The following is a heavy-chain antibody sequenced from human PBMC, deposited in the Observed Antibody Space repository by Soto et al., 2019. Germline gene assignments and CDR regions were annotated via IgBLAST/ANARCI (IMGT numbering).Heavy chain of an antibody. Sequence: SETLSLTCTVSGGSISSGGYYWSWIRQHPGKGLEWIGYIYFSGSTYYNPSLKSRVTISVDTSKNQFSLRLTSVTAADTAVYYCARTYSSSYSRYPVYYGMDVWGQGTTVTVSS. J-gene: IGHJ6*02. CDR2: IYFSGST. CDR3: ARTYSSSYSRYPVYYGMDV. CDR1: GGSISSGGYY. V-gene: IGHV4-31*03. D-gene: IGHD3-22*01.